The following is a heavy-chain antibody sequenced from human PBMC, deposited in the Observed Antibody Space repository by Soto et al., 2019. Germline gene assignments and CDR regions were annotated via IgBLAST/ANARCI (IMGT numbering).Heavy chain of an antibody. CDR3: CQLPWKKPGARAPVVN. J-gene: IGHJ4*02. V-gene: IGHV2-5*02. CDR1: GFSLSTSGVG. D-gene: IGHD3-16*02. Sequence: SGPTLVNPTQTLTLTCTFSGFSLSTSGVGVGWIRQPPGKALEWLGIIFWDDDKRYRPSLKSRVTITKDTSKNQLVLTMTNMDPGGTGKFYCCQLPWKKPGARAPVVNWGQGTPVTVSS. CDR2: IFWDDDK.